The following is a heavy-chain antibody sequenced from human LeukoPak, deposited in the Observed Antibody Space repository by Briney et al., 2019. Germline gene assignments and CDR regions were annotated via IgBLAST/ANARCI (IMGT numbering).Heavy chain of an antibody. D-gene: IGHD6-19*01. J-gene: IGHJ6*02. V-gene: IGHV3-21*01. CDR1: GFTFSSYS. CDR3: ARFTVAGKGGYYCYGMDV. CDR2: ISSSSSYI. Sequence: PGGSLRLSCAASGFTFSSYSMNWVRQAPGKGLEWVSSISSSSSYIYYADSVKGRFTISRDNAKNSLYLQMNSLRAEDTAVYYCARFTVAGKGGYYCYGMDVWGQGTTVTVSS.